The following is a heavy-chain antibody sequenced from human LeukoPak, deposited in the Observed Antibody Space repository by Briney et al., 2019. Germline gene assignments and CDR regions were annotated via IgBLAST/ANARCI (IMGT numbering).Heavy chain of an antibody. CDR3: TRDTSLHDAFDI. CDR1: GFTFGDYA. CDR2: IRSKGYGGTT. J-gene: IGHJ3*02. Sequence: GGSLRLSCTASGFTFGDYAMSWVRQAPGKGLEWVGFIRSKGYGGTTEYAASVKGRFTISRDDSKSIAYLQMNSLKTEDTAVYYCTRDTSLHDAFDIWGQGTMVTVSS. V-gene: IGHV3-49*04.